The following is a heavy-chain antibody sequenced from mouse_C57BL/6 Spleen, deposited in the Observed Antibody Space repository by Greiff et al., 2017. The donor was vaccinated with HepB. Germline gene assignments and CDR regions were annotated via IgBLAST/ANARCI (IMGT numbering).Heavy chain of an antibody. CDR2: IDPETGGT. CDR3: TRFNWALFAY. CDR1: GYTFTDYE. J-gene: IGHJ3*01. V-gene: IGHV1-15*01. Sequence: VQLQESGAELVRPGASVTLSCKASGYTFTDYEMHWVKQTTVHGLEWIGAIDPETGGTASNQKFKGKAILTADKSSSTAYMELRSLTSEDSAVYYCTRFNWALFAYWGEGTLVTVSA. D-gene: IGHD4-1*01.